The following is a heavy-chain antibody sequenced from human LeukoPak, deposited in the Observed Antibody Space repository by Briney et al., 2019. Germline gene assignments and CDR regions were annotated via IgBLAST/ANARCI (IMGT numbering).Heavy chain of an antibody. V-gene: IGHV4-39*07. CDR2: IYYSGST. Sequence: PSETLSLTCSVSGDSISNRDFYWVWIRQPPGKGLEYIGSIYYSGSTYYNPSLMRRITISIDTSKNQFSLSLTSVTAADTAVYYCARIPSPGWFDPWGQGTLVTVSS. J-gene: IGHJ5*02. CDR3: ARIPSPGWFDP. CDR1: GDSISNRDFY.